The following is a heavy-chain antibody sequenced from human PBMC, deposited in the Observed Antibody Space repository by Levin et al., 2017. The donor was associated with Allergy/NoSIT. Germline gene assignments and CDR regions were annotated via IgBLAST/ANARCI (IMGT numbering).Heavy chain of an antibody. V-gene: IGHV3-30*18. CDR1: GFSFSTYG. D-gene: IGHD2-15*01. J-gene: IGHJ6*02. Sequence: GGSLRLSCAASGFSFSTYGIHWVRQAPGKGLEWVALITSDGSSKFFADSVKGRFPISRDNSKNTLHLQMSSLRHEDTAVYYCAKGGDRDVWGQGTTVTVSS. CDR2: ITSDGSSK. CDR3: AKGGDRDV.